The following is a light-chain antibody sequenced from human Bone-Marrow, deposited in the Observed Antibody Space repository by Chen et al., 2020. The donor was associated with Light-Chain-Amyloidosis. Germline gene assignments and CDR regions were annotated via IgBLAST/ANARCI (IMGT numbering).Light chain of an antibody. J-gene: IGKJ4*01. CDR3: QQYGTSPLT. Sequence: EIVLTQSPGTLSLSPGEGANLSCRASQTISSNYLTWYQQKFGQAPRLLIYGSSSRATGIPDRFTGSGSGRDFTRTINRLEPEDFAMYYCQQYGTSPLTFGGGTKVEIQ. CDR1: QTISSNY. V-gene: IGKV3-20*01. CDR2: GSS.